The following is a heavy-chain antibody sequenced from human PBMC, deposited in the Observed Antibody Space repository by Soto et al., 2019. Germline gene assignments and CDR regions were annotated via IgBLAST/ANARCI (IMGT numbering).Heavy chain of an antibody. V-gene: IGHV3-30-3*01. CDR1: GFIFSSYP. Sequence: QVRLVESGGGVVQPGRSLRLSCAASGFIFSSYPMHWVRPAPGKGLEWVALISDDGNTKYYADSVKGRFTISRDKSKNKLYLQMNSLSAEDTAVYYCTRADVTVTLSVFDPWGQGTLVTVSS. D-gene: IGHD4-17*01. CDR2: ISDDGNTK. CDR3: TRADVTVTLSVFDP. J-gene: IGHJ5*02.